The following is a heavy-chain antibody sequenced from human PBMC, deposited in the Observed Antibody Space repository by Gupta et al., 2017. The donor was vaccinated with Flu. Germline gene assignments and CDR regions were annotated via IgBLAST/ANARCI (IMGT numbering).Heavy chain of an antibody. CDR2: IYHSGAT. CDR1: SYSIVSGHY. CDR3: ARGDTSSYYGGAFEI. Sequence: QVQLQESGPGLVNPSETLSLTCVVSSYSIVSGHYWGWIRQPPGKGLEWIGNIYHSGATYYNPSLKSRVTISVDTSKDQFSLKLTSVTASDTAVYYCARGDTSSYYGGAFEIWGQGTMVTVSS. V-gene: IGHV4-38-2*01. J-gene: IGHJ3*02. D-gene: IGHD4-4*01.